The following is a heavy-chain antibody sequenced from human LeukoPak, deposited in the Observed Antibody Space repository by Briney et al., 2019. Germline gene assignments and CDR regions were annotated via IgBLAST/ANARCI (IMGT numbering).Heavy chain of an antibody. CDR2: IYSGGST. Sequence: GSLRLSRAASGFTVSSNCMSWVRQAPGKGLEWVSVIYSGGSTYYADSVKGRFTISRDNSKNTLYLQMNSLRAEDTAVYYCARISMISNYYYYYMDVWGKGTTVTVSS. J-gene: IGHJ6*03. V-gene: IGHV3-53*01. CDR1: GFTVSSNC. D-gene: IGHD3/OR15-3a*01. CDR3: ARISMISNYYYYYMDV.